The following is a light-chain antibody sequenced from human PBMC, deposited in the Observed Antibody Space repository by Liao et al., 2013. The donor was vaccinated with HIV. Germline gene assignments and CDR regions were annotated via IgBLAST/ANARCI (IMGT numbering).Light chain of an antibody. J-gene: IGLJ2*01. CDR1: NIGAKS. Sequence: SYVLTQPPSVSVAPGKTARFSCSGTNIGAKSVHWYQQKPGQAPVLVIFYDSVRPSGISERFSGSNSGNTATLAISRVEAGDEADYFCQVWDTSGNHHVVFGGGTKLTVL. V-gene: IGLV3-21*04. CDR3: QVWDTSGNHHVV. CDR2: YDS.